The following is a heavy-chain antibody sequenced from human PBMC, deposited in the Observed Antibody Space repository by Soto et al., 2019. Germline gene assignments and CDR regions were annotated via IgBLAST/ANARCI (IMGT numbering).Heavy chain of an antibody. J-gene: IGHJ1*01. CDR1: GFTFRRYV. D-gene: IGHD3-16*01. Sequence: QVQLVESGGGVVQPGTSLRVSCVGSGFTFRRYVIHWVRQAPGKGLEWVALTSYDGSDKYYGDSVRGRFTISRDNSRNTGDLQMYSLGLEGTALYYCARGGTTGGLDVWGQGTLVSVSS. CDR3: ARGGTTGGLDV. CDR2: TSYDGSDK. V-gene: IGHV3-30*05.